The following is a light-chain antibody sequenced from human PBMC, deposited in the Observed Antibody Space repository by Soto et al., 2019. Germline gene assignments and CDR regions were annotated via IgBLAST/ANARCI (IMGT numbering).Light chain of an antibody. J-gene: IGLJ2*01. CDR1: SSNIGSGYE. V-gene: IGLV1-40*01. CDR3: QSYDSSLSGVV. CDR2: GNI. Sequence: QSVLTQLPSVSGAPGQRVTISCTGSSSNIGSGYEVHWYQQLPGTAPKLLIYGNIYRPSGVPDRFSSSKSDTSVSLAITGLQAEDEADYHCQSYDSSLSGVVFGGGTKLTVL.